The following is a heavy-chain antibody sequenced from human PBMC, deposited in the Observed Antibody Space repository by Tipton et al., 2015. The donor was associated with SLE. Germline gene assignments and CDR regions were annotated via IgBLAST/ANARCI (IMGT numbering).Heavy chain of an antibody. Sequence: SLRLSCAASGFTVSSNYMSWVRQAPGKGLEWVSVIYSGGSTYCADSVKGRFTISRDNSKNTLYLQMNSLRAEDTAVYYCARDRGSGWFDFDYWGQGTLVTVSS. CDR1: GFTVSSNY. D-gene: IGHD6-19*01. CDR2: IYSGGST. J-gene: IGHJ4*02. V-gene: IGHV3-53*05. CDR3: ARDRGSGWFDFDY.